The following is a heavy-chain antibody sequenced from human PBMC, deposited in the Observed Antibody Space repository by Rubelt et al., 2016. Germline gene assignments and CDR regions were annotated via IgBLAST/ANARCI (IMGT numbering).Heavy chain of an antibody. CDR2: MYYSGTT. V-gene: IGHV4-39*07. CDR1: GGSISSSNYF. Sequence: QLQLQESGPGLVKPSETLSLTCTVSGGSISSSNYFWGWIRQPPGKGLEWIGSMYYSGTTYYNPSLRSRVTISGDTSKNRVSLKWTAVTAADAAVDYCVRANYFDYWGQGTLVTVSS. J-gene: IGHJ4*02. CDR3: VRANYFDY.